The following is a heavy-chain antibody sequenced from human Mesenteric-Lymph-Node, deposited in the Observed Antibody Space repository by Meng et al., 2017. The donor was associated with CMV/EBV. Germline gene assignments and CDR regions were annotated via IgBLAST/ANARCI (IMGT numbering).Heavy chain of an antibody. Sequence: GESLKISCAASGFTFSSSWMHWVCQAPEKGLEWVADIKCDGSEKYYVDSVKGRLTISRDNAKNSLYLQVNSLRAEDTAVYYCAKDASSGSYYFDYWGQGTLVTVSS. CDR2: IKCDGSEK. J-gene: IGHJ4*02. D-gene: IGHD6-6*01. CDR3: AKDASSGSYYFDY. CDR1: GFTFSSSW. V-gene: IGHV3-52*01.